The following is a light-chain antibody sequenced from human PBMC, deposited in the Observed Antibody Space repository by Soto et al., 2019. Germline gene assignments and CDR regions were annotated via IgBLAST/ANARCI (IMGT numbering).Light chain of an antibody. CDR2: DTN. Sequence: QAVVTQEPSLTVSRGVTVPLTCGPSTGAVTSGHSPYWFQQKSGQAPRTVIYDTNNKLYWTPARFSGSPLGGKAALTLSGAQTEDEAVYYCFVSYSGARVFGGGTKLTVL. V-gene: IGLV7-46*01. CDR3: FVSYSGARV. J-gene: IGLJ3*02. CDR1: TGAVTSGHS.